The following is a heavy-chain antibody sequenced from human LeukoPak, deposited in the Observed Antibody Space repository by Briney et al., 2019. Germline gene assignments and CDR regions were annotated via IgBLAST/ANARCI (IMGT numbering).Heavy chain of an antibody. V-gene: IGHV3-21*01. CDR3: ARDKWSDIVASQRVPFDY. CDR1: GFTFSSYS. D-gene: IGHD5-12*01. Sequence: PGGSLRLSCAASGFTFSSYSRNWVRQAPGKGLEWVSSISSSSSYIYYADSVKGRFTISRDNAKNSLYLQMNSLRAEDTAVYYCARDKWSDIVASQRVPFDYWGQGTLVTVSS. J-gene: IGHJ4*02. CDR2: ISSSSSYI.